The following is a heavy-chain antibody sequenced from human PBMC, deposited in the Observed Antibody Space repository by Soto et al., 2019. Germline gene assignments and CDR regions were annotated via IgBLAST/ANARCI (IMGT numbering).Heavy chain of an antibody. V-gene: IGHV4-34*01. CDR3: VRWENWLLGAFDY. J-gene: IGHJ4*02. Sequence: SETLSLTCAVYGGSFSGYYWSWIRQPPGKGLEWIGEINHSGSTNYNPSLKSRVTISVDTSKNQFSLKLSSVTAADTAVYYCVRWENWLLGAFDYWGQGTLVTVSS. CDR2: INHSGST. CDR1: GGSFSGYY. D-gene: IGHD3-9*01.